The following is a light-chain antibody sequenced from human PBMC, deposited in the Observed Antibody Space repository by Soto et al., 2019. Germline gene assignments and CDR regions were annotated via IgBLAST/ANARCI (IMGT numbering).Light chain of an antibody. Sequence: DIQMTQSPSSLSASVGDRVTITCRASQSISTSINWFQQKPGKATNLLIYVASSLQSGVPSRFSGSGSETDFTLTISSLQAEDFATYYCQQTYNTPLTFGQGTNVEVK. J-gene: IGKJ1*01. CDR3: QQTYNTPLT. CDR2: VAS. V-gene: IGKV1-39*01. CDR1: QSISTS.